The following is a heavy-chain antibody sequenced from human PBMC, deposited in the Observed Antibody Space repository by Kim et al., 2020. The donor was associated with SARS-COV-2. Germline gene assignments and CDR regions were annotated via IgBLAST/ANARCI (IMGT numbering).Heavy chain of an antibody. D-gene: IGHD6-6*01. J-gene: IGHJ3*02. CDR3: ARYAALRAFDI. Sequence: TNDNPSLKSRVTISVDTSKNQFSLKLSSVTAADTAVYYCARYAALRAFDIWGQGTMVTVSS. CDR2: T. V-gene: IGHV4-34*01.